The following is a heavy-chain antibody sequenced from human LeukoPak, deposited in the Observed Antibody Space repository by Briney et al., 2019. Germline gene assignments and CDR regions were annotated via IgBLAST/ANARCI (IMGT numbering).Heavy chain of an antibody. V-gene: IGHV4-34*01. D-gene: IGHD5-12*01. CDR3: ARGKWLRSAFDY. J-gene: IGHJ4*02. CDR1: GGSFSGYD. CDR2: INHSGST. Sequence: SETLSLTCAVYGGSFSGYDWSWIRRPRERGLVWIGEINHSGSTNYNPSLKSRVTTSVDTSKNQFSLKLSSVTAADTAVYYCARGKWLRSAFDYWGQGTLVTVSS.